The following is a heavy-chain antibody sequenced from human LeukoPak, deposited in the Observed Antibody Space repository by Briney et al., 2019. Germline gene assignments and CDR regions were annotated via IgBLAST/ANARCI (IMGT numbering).Heavy chain of an antibody. Sequence: GGSLRLSCTASGFPFGDYAVAWVRQAPGKGLGWVGFTRSKAYGGTPEYAASVKGRFTISRDDSKSIAYLQMNSLKTEDTAVYFCTREPRRYFYDGSGYSDYWGQGTLVTVSS. CDR2: TRSKAYGGTP. J-gene: IGHJ4*02. CDR1: GFPFGDYA. V-gene: IGHV3-49*04. CDR3: TREPRRYFYDGSGYSDY. D-gene: IGHD3-22*01.